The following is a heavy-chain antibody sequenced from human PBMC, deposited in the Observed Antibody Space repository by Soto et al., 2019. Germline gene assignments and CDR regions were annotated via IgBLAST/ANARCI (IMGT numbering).Heavy chain of an antibody. V-gene: IGHV1-18*01. CDR2: ISAYNGNT. CDR3: ARVVGALGHSFDP. CDR1: GYTFTSYG. D-gene: IGHD1-26*01. Sequence: QVQLVQSGAEVKKPGASVKVSCKASGYTFTSYGISWVRQAPGQGLEWMGRISAYNGNTNYAQKLQGRVTMTTDTSTRPAYMELSSRRSDDTAVYYCARVVGALGHSFDPWGQGTLVTVSS. J-gene: IGHJ5*02.